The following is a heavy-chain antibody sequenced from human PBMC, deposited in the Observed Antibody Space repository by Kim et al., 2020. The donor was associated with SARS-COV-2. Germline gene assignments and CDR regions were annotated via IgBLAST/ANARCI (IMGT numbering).Heavy chain of an antibody. CDR1: GGSFSAYH. Sequence: SETLSLTCAVYGGSFSAYHWNWVRQPPGKGLEWIGEINHGGSTNYNPSLKSRVTVSVDTSKKQFSLTLRSVTAADTAVYYCATGHIGGRPSWFDPWGQGTPVTVSS. D-gene: IGHD6-6*01. CDR2: INHGGST. CDR3: ATGHIGGRPSWFDP. V-gene: IGHV4-34*01. J-gene: IGHJ5*02.